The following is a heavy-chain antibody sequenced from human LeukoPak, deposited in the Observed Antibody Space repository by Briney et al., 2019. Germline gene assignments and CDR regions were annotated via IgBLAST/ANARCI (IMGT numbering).Heavy chain of an antibody. D-gene: IGHD3-16*01. Sequence: SETLSLTCSVSGGSISRYYWSWIWQPPGKGLEWIGYISNSGSTSYNPSLKSRVTISVDASKNQFFLKLTSVTAADTAVYYCARPWGTSPPNWGQGTLVTVSS. CDR1: GGSISRYY. CDR3: ARPWGTSPPN. V-gene: IGHV4-59*01. J-gene: IGHJ4*02. CDR2: ISNSGST.